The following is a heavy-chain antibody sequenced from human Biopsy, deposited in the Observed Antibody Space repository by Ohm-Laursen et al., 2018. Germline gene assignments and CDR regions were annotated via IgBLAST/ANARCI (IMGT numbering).Heavy chain of an antibody. D-gene: IGHD3-9*01. J-gene: IGHJ1*01. CDR2: NIPILGTG. CDR1: GGTFSNYG. V-gene: IGHV1-69*06. Sequence: SSVKVSCKAPGGTFSNYGVNWVRQAPGQGLEWLGGNIPILGTGNYAQRFQDRVTVAADTSTSTATMELRSLRSDDTAVYYCATKLTGYFHHWGQGTLVIVSS. CDR3: ATKLTGYFHH.